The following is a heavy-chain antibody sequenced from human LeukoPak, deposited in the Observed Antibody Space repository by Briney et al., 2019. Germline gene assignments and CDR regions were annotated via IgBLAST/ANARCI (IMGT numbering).Heavy chain of an antibody. V-gene: IGHV1-8*01. Sequence: ASVKVSCKASGYTFTSYDINWARQATGQGLEWMGWMNPNSGNTGYAQKFQGRVTMTRNTSISTAYMELSSLRSEDTAVYYCARGMRFGSRGYSLGYYYYGMDVWGQGTTATVSS. D-gene: IGHD3-22*01. CDR1: GYTFTSYD. CDR2: MNPNSGNT. J-gene: IGHJ6*02. CDR3: ARGMRFGSRGYSLGYYYYGMDV.